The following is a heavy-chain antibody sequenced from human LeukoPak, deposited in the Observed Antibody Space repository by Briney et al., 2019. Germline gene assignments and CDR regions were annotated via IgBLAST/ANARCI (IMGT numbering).Heavy chain of an antibody. J-gene: IGHJ4*02. CDR2: IQYKVGSK. D-gene: IGHD6-19*01. CDR3: APRGIAVAGPFDY. V-gene: IGHV3-30*02. CDR1: GFTFSSYG. Sequence: PGGSLRLSCAASGFTFSSYGMHWGRQAPGKGLEWVAFIQYKVGSKYYADSVKGRFTISRDNSKNTLYLQMNSLGTEDTAVYYCAPRGIAVAGPFDYWGQGTLVTVSS.